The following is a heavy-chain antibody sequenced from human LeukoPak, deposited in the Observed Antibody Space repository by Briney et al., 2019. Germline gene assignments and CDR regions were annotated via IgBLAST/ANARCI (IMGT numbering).Heavy chain of an antibody. CDR3: TTSGGNWDYF. CDR2: IKRKSDGETV. J-gene: IGHJ4*02. D-gene: IGHD1-7*01. Sequence: GGSLRLSYAASGFTFSSYGMSWVRQSPGKGLEWVGHIKRKSDGETVDFAAPVNGRFSISRDDSKNTVYLQMNGLRIEDTGVYYCTTSGGNWDYFWGQGTLVTVSS. V-gene: IGHV3-15*01. CDR1: GFTFSSYG.